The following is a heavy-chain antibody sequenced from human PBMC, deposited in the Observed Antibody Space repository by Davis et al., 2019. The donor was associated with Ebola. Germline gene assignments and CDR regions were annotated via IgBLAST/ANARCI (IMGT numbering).Heavy chain of an antibody. Sequence: AASVKVSCNASGYIFTSYSINWVRLASGQGLEWMGWMNPNNGNTGYAEKFEGRVTMTRDTSKSTAYMELRSLRSDDTAVYYCARGLYTSAFDWFDSWGQGALVTVTS. V-gene: IGHV1-8*01. CDR1: GYIFTSYS. CDR3: ARGLYTSAFDWFDS. J-gene: IGHJ5*01. D-gene: IGHD1-26*01. CDR2: MNPNNGNT.